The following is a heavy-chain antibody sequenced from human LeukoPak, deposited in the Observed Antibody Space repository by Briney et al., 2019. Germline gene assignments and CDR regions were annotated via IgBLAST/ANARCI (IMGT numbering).Heavy chain of an antibody. D-gene: IGHD3-22*01. J-gene: IGHJ5*02. V-gene: IGHV1-69*04. Sequence: SVKASCKASGGTFSSYAISWVRQAPGQGLEWMGRIIPIFGIANYAQKFQGRVTITADKSTSTAYMELSSLRSEDTAVYYCARDYYDSSGSPNWFDPWGQGTLVTVSS. CDR1: GGTFSSYA. CDR3: ARDYYDSSGSPNWFDP. CDR2: IIPIFGIA.